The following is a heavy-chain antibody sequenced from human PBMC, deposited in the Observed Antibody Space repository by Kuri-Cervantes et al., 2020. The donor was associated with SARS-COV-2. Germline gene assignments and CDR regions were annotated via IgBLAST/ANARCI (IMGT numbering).Heavy chain of an antibody. CDR3: ARAGEEEYYDFWSGYYHFDY. CDR1: GGTFSSYA. Sequence: SVKVSCKASGGTFSSYAVTWVRQVPGQGLEWMGRIIPLFGTTIYAEKFRGRVTLTADRSTNTAYMELSSLRSEDTAVYYCARAGEEEYYDFWSGYYHFDYWGQGTLVTVSS. D-gene: IGHD3-3*01. CDR2: IIPLFGTT. V-gene: IGHV1-69*06. J-gene: IGHJ4*02.